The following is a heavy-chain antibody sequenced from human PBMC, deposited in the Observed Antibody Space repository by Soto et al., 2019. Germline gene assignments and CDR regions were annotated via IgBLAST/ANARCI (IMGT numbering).Heavy chain of an antibody. D-gene: IGHD1-20*01. J-gene: IGHJ6*02. Sequence: GGSLRLSCAASGFTFSNAWMSWVRQAPGKGLEWVGRIKSKTDGGTTDYAAPVKGRFTISRDDSKNTLYLQMNSLKTEDTAVYYCTRSSITYYYYGMDVGGQGTTVTVSS. V-gene: IGHV3-15*01. CDR2: IKSKTDGGTT. CDR1: GFTFSNAW. CDR3: TRSSITYYYYGMDV.